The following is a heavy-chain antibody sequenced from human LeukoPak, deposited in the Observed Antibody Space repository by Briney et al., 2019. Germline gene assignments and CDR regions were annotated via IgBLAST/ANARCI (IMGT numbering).Heavy chain of an antibody. CDR3: AKDPGPYCSGGSCYSSFDY. CDR2: ISDNGGTT. J-gene: IGHJ4*02. Sequence: GGSLRLSCLASGFTLSTSPMYWVRQAPGKGLEYVSFISDNGGTTYYGDSVKGRFTSSRDNSKNTLYVQMTRLRPEDTAVYYCAKDPGPYCSGGSCYSSFDYWGQGTLVTVSS. D-gene: IGHD2-15*01. V-gene: IGHV3-64*05. CDR1: GFTLSTSP.